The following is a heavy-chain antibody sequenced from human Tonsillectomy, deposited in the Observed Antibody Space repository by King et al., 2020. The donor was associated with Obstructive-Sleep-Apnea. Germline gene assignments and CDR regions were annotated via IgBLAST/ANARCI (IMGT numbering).Heavy chain of an antibody. V-gene: IGHV3-30*18. J-gene: IGHJ4*02. CDR3: AKGLGSSSWFFDY. D-gene: IGHD6-13*01. CDR2: ISYDGLNK. CDR1: GFTFSNFG. Sequence: VQLVESGGGVVQPGRSLRLSCAASGFTFSNFGMHWVRQTPGKGLEWVAGISYDGLNKYYSDSVKGRFTISRDISKNTLTLQMNSLRIEDAAVYYCAKGLGSSSWFFDYWGQGALVTVSS.